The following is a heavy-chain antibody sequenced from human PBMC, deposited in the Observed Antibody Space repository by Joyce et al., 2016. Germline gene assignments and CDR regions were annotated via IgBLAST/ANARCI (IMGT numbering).Heavy chain of an antibody. CDR1: GFSFSGYW. CDR2: INTDGSST. CDR3: VRGISARPGGPNWFDP. D-gene: IGHD6-6*01. V-gene: IGHV3-74*01. Sequence: EVQLVESGGGLVQPGVSLRLSCAASGFSFSGYWIHWVRQAPGKWLVWVSRINTDGSSTRFADSWKGRFTISRDNAKNTLYLQMNSRRAEDTAVYYCVRGISARPGGPNWFDPWGQGTLVTVSS. J-gene: IGHJ5*02.